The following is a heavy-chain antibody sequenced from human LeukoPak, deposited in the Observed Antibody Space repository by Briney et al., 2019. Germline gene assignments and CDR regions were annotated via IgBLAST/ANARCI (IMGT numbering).Heavy chain of an antibody. CDR1: GFTFSSYW. CDR3: AREEGGPTSYYYYYMDV. J-gene: IGHJ6*03. D-gene: IGHD2-15*01. Sequence: SGGSLRLSCAASGFTFSSYWMSWVRQAPGKGLEWVANIKQDGSEKYYVDSVKGRFTISRDNAKNSLYLQMNSLRAEDTAVYYCAREEGGPTSYYYYYMDVWGKGTTVTISS. CDR2: IKQDGSEK. V-gene: IGHV3-7*01.